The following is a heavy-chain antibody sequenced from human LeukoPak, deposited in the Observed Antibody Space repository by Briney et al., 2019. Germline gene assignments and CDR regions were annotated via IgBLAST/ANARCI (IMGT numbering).Heavy chain of an antibody. J-gene: IGHJ6*03. Sequence: GGALRLSCAAPGFSFMNDGMQWGRPGPGEGVGWGTFIRHDESDTYYADSVKGRFTLSRDNSENTLSLQLTSLRPEDTAVYYCTRSLVDGDYYYNMDVWGKGTTVTVPS. CDR2: IRHDESDT. CDR1: GFSFMNDG. D-gene: IGHD2-8*02. V-gene: IGHV3-30*02. CDR3: TRSLVDGDYYYNMDV.